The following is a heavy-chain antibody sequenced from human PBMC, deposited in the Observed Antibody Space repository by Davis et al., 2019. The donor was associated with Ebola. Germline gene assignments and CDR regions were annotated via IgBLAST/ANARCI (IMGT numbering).Heavy chain of an antibody. J-gene: IGHJ4*02. D-gene: IGHD2-2*02. Sequence: MPSETLSLTCAVYGGSFSGYYWSWIRQPPGKGLEWIGEINHSGSTNYNPSLKSRVTISVDTSKNQFSLKLSSVTAADTAVYYCARGRRLYCSSTSCYTSDYWGQGTLVTVSS. CDR2: INHSGST. CDR3: ARGRRLYCSSTSCYTSDY. V-gene: IGHV4-34*01. CDR1: GGSFSGYY.